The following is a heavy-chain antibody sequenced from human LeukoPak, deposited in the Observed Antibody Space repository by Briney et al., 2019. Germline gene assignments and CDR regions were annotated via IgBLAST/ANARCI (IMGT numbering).Heavy chain of an antibody. Sequence: TSETLSLTCALYGGSFSGYYWSWIRQPPGKGLEWLGEINHSGSANYNPSLKSRVTISVDTSKNHFSLKLSSVTAADTAVYYCARGGAVWYCSSTSCISVFDYWGQGTLVTVSS. J-gene: IGHJ4*02. D-gene: IGHD2-2*01. CDR3: ARGGAVWYCSSTSCISVFDY. CDR2: INHSGSA. CDR1: GGSFSGYY. V-gene: IGHV4-34*01.